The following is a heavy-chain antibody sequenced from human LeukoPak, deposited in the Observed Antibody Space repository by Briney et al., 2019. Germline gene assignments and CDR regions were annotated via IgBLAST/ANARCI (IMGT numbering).Heavy chain of an antibody. D-gene: IGHD2-2*01. J-gene: IGHJ4*02. V-gene: IGHV3-48*03. Sequence: PGGSLRLSCAASGFIFSTFEMNWVRQAPGKRPEWLSYINSGGTTVYYADSVKGQFTISRDNAKNSLYLQMNSLRDEDTAVYYCARTLSAASPFDYWGQGTLVTVSS. CDR3: ARTLSAASPFDY. CDR2: INSGGTTV. CDR1: GFIFSTFE.